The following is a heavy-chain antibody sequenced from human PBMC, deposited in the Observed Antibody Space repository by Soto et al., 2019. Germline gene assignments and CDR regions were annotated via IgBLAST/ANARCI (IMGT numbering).Heavy chain of an antibody. Sequence: EVQLVESGGGLIQPGGSLRLSCAASGFTVSSNYMSWVRQAPGKGLEWVSVIYSGGSTYYADSVKGRFTISRDNSKNTLYLQMNSLRAEDTAVYYCARGVPYCTNGVCDGGDAFDIWGQGTMVTVSS. CDR3: ARGVPYCTNGVCDGGDAFDI. CDR1: GFTVSSNY. D-gene: IGHD2-8*01. J-gene: IGHJ3*02. CDR2: IYSGGST. V-gene: IGHV3-53*01.